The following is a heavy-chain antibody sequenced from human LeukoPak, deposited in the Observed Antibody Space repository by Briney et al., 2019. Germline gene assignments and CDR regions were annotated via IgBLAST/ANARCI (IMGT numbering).Heavy chain of an antibody. Sequence: PGGSLRLSCAASGFTFSSYAMSWVRQAPGKGLEWVSAISGSGGSTYYADSVKGRFTISRDNSKNTLYLQMNSLRAEDTAVYYCAKVDHRDYYGSGSYGLGAFDIWGQGTMVTVSS. CDR1: GFTFSSYA. J-gene: IGHJ3*02. D-gene: IGHD3-10*01. CDR2: ISGSGGST. V-gene: IGHV3-23*01. CDR3: AKVDHRDYYGSGSYGLGAFDI.